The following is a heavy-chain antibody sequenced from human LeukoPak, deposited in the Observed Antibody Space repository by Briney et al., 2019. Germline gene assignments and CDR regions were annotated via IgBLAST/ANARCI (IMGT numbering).Heavy chain of an antibody. V-gene: IGHV3-7*01. D-gene: IGHD5-24*01. CDR3: ARDGVRDGLYFDY. CDR2: INQDGSEK. J-gene: IGHJ4*02. CDR1: GFSFSSHW. Sequence: PGRSLRLSCAASGFSFSSHWMSWVRQAPGKGLEWVANINQDGSEKYYVDSVKGRFTISRDNAKNSLYLQMNSLRAEDTAVYYCARDGVRDGLYFDYWGQGTLVTVSS.